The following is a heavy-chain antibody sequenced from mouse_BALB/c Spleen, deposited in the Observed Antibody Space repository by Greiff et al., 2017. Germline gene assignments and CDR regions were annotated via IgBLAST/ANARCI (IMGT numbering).Heavy chain of an antibody. CDR1: GYTFTEYI. V-gene: IGHV1-62-2*01. Sequence: QVQLQQSGAGLVKPGASVKLSCKASGYTFTEYIIHWVKQRSGQGLEWIGWFYPGSGSIKYNEKFKDKATLTADKSSSTVYMELSRLTSEDSAVYFCARHEGDYGSSSAWFAYWGQGTLVTVSA. CDR3: ARHEGDYGSSSAWFAY. J-gene: IGHJ3*01. D-gene: IGHD1-1*01. CDR2: FYPGSGSI.